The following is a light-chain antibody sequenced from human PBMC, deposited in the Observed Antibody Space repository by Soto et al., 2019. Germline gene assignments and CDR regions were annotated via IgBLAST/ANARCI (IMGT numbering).Light chain of an antibody. CDR1: QSVGSN. V-gene: IGKV3-15*01. Sequence: EVVMTQSPATLSVSPGERATLSCRASQSVGSNLAWYQQKPGQAPRLLIHDASTRATGIPDRFRGSGSGTEFTPTTSSLRSEDGAVYYCKHYDNWPPWTFGQGTKVEI. CDR2: DAS. CDR3: KHYDNWPPWT. J-gene: IGKJ1*01.